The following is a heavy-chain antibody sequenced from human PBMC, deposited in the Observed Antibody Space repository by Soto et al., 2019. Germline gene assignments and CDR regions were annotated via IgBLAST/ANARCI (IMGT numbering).Heavy chain of an antibody. V-gene: IGHV4-61*01. CDR1: GGSVSSGSYY. D-gene: IGHD3-10*01. Sequence: PSETLSLTCTVSGGSVSSGSYYWSWIRQPPGKGLEWIGYIYYSGSTNYNPSLKSRVTISVDTSKNQFSLKLSSVTAADTAVYYWARVSGSGSYYPDYYYYGMDVWGQGTTVTVSS. CDR2: IYYSGST. CDR3: ARVSGSGSYYPDYYYYGMDV. J-gene: IGHJ6*02.